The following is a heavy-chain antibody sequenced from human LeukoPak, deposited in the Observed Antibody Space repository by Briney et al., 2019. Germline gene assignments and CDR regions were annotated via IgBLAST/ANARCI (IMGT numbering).Heavy chain of an antibody. D-gene: IGHD3-10*01. V-gene: IGHV1-69*13. J-gene: IGHJ4*02. Sequence: ASVKVSCKASGGTFSSYAISWVRQAPGQGLEWMGGIIPIFGTANYAQKFQGRVTITADESTSTAYMELSSLRSEDTAVYYCARSYGSGSYYYFDYWGQGTLVTVSS. CDR2: IIPIFGTA. CDR1: GGTFSSYA. CDR3: ARSYGSGSYYYFDY.